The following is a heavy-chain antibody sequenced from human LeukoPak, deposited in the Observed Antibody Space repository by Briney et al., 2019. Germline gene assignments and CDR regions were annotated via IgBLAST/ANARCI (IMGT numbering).Heavy chain of an antibody. Sequence: SEAVSETCTVSGDSINSYRCNWIRQPPGKGLEWIGRISGSGNTIYNPSLETRVTISVHTFKNQFSLKLNSVTAADTAVYYCVKREIEAIHSTSGNWLGPWGQGILVTVSS. V-gene: IGHV4-59*08. CDR2: ISGSGNT. J-gene: IGHJ5*02. CDR1: GDSINSYR. CDR3: VKREIEAIHSTSGNWLGP. D-gene: IGHD3-10*01.